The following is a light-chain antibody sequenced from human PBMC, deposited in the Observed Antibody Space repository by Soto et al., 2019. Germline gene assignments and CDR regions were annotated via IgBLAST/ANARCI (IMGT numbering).Light chain of an antibody. Sequence: EILLTQSPATLSWSPGERATLSCRASQSVSSYLAWYQQKPGQAPRLLIYDASNRATGIPARFSGSGSGTDFTLTISSLEPEDFAVYYCQQRSNWPLFGGGTKVEIK. V-gene: IGKV3-11*01. CDR2: DAS. CDR1: QSVSSY. CDR3: QQRSNWPL. J-gene: IGKJ4*01.